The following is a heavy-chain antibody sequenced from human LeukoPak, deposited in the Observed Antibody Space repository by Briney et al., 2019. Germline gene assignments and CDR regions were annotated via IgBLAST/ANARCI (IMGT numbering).Heavy chain of an antibody. CDR1: GGSVSSYY. D-gene: IGHD2-15*01. Sequence: PSETLSLTCTVSGGSVSSYYWSWIRQPPGKGLEWIGRIYYSGSTNYNPSLKSRVTISVDTSKNQFSLKLSSVTAADTAVYYCARGAPAVVAAAIMDVWGKGNTVTVSS. J-gene: IGHJ6*04. CDR2: IYYSGST. CDR3: ARGAPAVVAAAIMDV. V-gene: IGHV4-59*02.